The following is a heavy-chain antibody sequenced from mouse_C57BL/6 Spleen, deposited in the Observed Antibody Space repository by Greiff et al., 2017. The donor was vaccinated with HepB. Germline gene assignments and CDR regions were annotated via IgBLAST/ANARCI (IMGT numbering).Heavy chain of an antibody. V-gene: IGHV1-82*01. D-gene: IGHD2-5*01. J-gene: IGHJ4*01. CDR2: IYPGDGDT. CDR1: GYAFSSSW. Sequence: VQLQESGPELVKPGASVKISCKASGYAFSSSWMNWVKQRPGKGLEWIGRIYPGDGDTNYNGKFKGKATLTADKSSSTAYMQLSSLTSEDSAVYFCARSRYYSNYYYAMDYWGQGTSVTVSS. CDR3: ARSRYYSNYYYAMDY.